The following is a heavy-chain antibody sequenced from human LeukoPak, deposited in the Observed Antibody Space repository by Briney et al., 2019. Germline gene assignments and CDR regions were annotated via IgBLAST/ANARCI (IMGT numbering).Heavy chain of an antibody. V-gene: IGHV4-34*01. CDR2: INHSGST. CDR1: GGSFSGYY. Sequence: SETLSLTCAVYGGSFSGYYWSWIRQPPGKGLEWIGEINHSGSTNYNPSLKSRVTISVDTSKNQFSLKLSSVTAADTAVYYCARAPYGSGSYDPQVDYWGQGTLVTVSS. J-gene: IGHJ4*02. D-gene: IGHD3-10*01. CDR3: ARAPYGSGSYDPQVDY.